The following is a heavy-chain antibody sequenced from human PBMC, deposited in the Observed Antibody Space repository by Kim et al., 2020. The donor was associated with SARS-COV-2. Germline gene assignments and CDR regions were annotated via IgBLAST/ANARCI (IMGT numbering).Heavy chain of an antibody. CDR3: ARERRHDYGDPDAFDI. V-gene: IGHV3-11*01. Sequence: LRLSCAASGFTFSDYYMSWIRQAPGKGLEWVSYISSSGSTIYYADSVKGRFTISRDNAKNSLYLQMNSLRAEDTAVYYCARERRHDYGDPDAFDIWGQGTMVTVSS. CDR1: GFTFSDYY. J-gene: IGHJ3*02. CDR2: ISSSGSTI. D-gene: IGHD4-17*01.